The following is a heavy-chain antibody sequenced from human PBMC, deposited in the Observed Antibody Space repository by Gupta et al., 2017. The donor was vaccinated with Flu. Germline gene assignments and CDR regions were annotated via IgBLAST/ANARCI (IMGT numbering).Heavy chain of an antibody. CDR1: VG. V-gene: IGHV2-5*01. D-gene: IGHD3-22*01. CDR3: AHIYYYDRSEFRNWLDP. J-gene: IGHJ5*02. Sequence: VGVAWIRQPPGKALEWLGVIYWNDNKRYTPSLKSRLTITKDTSKNQVVLTMTNMDPVDTGTYYCAHIYYYDRSEFRNWLDPWGQGTLVTVSS. CDR2: IYWNDNK.